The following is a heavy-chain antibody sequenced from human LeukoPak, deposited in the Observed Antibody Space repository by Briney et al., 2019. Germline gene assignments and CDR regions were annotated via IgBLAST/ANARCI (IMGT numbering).Heavy chain of an antibody. D-gene: IGHD3-3*01. CDR3: ATGSDYYYAS. Sequence: GGSLRLSCVASGSTFTRNCMHWVRQAPGKGLEWVAAIPHDGSNALYADSVKGRFTISRDDSKNTQYLQMNSLRIEDSAMYYCATGSDYYYASWGRGTLVTVSS. J-gene: IGHJ5*02. V-gene: IGHV3-30*03. CDR2: IPHDGSNA. CDR1: GSTFTRNC.